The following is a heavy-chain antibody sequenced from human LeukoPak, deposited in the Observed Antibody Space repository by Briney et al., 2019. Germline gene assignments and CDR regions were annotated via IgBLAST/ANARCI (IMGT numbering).Heavy chain of an antibody. D-gene: IGHD2-21*02. CDR3: AGGDCYNWFDP. V-gene: IGHV3-53*01. CDR1: GFTVSNSY. J-gene: IGHJ5*02. CDR2: IYGEGSGGST. Sequence: GGSLRLSCAASGFTVSNSYMSWVRQTPGKGLEWISVIYGEGSGGSTYYADSVKGRFTISRDNSKNTLYLQMNSLRAEDTAVYYCAGGDCYNWFDPWGQGTLVTVSS.